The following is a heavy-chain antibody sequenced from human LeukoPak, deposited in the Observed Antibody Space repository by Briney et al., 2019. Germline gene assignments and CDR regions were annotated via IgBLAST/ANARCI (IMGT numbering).Heavy chain of an antibody. J-gene: IGHJ6*02. CDR2: IASDGTGT. Sequence: GGSLRLSCAASGLTLSTYWMHWVRHVPGQGLVWVSRIASDGTGTTYADSVKGRFTISRGSARNTVYLQMDNLRPEDTAVYYCARVPGYNGYFYGMDVWGRGTTVTVSS. CDR3: ARVPGYNGYFYGMDV. D-gene: IGHD5-12*01. CDR1: GLTLSTYW. V-gene: IGHV3-74*01.